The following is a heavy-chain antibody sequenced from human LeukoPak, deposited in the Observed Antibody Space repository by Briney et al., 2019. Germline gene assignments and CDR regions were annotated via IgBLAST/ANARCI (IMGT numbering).Heavy chain of an antibody. CDR1: GYTFTGYY. CDR3: ARAPGVATIRGYYYYYMDV. J-gene: IGHJ6*03. Sequence: GASVKVSCKASGYTFTGYYMHWVRQAPGQGLEWMGWISAYNGNTNYAQKLQGRVTMTTDTSTSTAYMELRSLRSDDTAVYYCARAPGVATIRGYYYYYMDVWGKGTTVTVSS. D-gene: IGHD5-12*01. CDR2: ISAYNGNT. V-gene: IGHV1-18*04.